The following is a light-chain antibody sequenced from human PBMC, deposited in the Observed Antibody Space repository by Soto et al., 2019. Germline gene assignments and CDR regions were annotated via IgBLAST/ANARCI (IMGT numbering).Light chain of an antibody. CDR3: GSYAGRYTYV. CDR2: DVS. J-gene: IGLJ1*01. Sequence: QSALTQPRSVSGSPGQSVTISCTGTSSDVGGYNYVSWYQQHPGKAPKLMLYDVSKRPSGVPDRFSGSKSGKTASLTISGLQAEDEADYYCGSYAGRYTYVFGTGTKLTVL. CDR1: SSDVGGYNY. V-gene: IGLV2-11*01.